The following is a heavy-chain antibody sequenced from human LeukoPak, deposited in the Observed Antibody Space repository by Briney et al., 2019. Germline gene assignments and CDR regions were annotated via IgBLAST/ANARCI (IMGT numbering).Heavy chain of an antibody. CDR3: ARVAKERVGGVYYFDY. J-gene: IGHJ4*02. CDR1: GFTFSDYD. D-gene: IGHD1-1*01. CDR2: IGTAGDT. V-gene: IGHV3-13*01. Sequence: GGSLRLSCADSGFTFSDYDMHWVRQATGKGLEWVSAIGTAGDTYYTGSVKGRFTISRENAKNSLYLQMNSLRAGDTAVYYCARVAKERVGGVYYFDYWGQGTLVTVSS.